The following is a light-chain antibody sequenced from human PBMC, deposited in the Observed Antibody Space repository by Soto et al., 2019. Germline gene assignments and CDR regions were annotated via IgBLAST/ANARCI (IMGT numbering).Light chain of an antibody. V-gene: IGKV4-1*01. CDR2: WAS. J-gene: IGKJ4*01. Sequence: DIVMTQSPDSLPVSLGESATINCKSSQSVLYSSNNKNYLAWYQQKPGQPPKLLIYWASTRESGVPDRFSGSGSGTDFTLTISSLQAEDVAVYYCQQYYSTSPLTFGGGTKVDIK. CDR1: QSVLYSSNNKNY. CDR3: QQYYSTSPLT.